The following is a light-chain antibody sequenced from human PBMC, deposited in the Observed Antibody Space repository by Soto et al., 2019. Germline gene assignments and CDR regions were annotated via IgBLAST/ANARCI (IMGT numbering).Light chain of an antibody. CDR2: EVN. CDR3: SSYSISSTYV. CDR1: SSDVGDYNY. J-gene: IGLJ1*01. V-gene: IGLV2-14*01. Sequence: QSALTQPASVSGSPGQSITISCTGTSSDVGDYNYVSWYQQYPGKAPKLMIYEVNNRPSGVSNRFSGSKSGNTASLTISGLQAEDEADYYCSSYSISSTYVFGTGTKLTVL.